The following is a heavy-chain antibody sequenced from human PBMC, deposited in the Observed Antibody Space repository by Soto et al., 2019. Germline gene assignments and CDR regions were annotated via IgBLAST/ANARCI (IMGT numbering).Heavy chain of an antibody. CDR1: GYDFTSHY. CDR2: INPIGGST. CDR3: AKEPVGPDWYFDL. V-gene: IGHV1-46*01. Sequence: ASVKVSCKASGYDFTSHYMHWVRQAPGQGLEWMGIINPIGGSTNYAQKFQGRVTMTRDTSTSTVYMELNSLRAEDTAVYNCAKEPVGPDWYFDLWGRGSLVTLSS. J-gene: IGHJ2*01.